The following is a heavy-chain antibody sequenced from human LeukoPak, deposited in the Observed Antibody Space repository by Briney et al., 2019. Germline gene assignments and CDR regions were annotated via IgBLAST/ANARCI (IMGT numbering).Heavy chain of an antibody. D-gene: IGHD6-25*01. CDR3: ARSSGTGTFSY. CDR1: GDSISRSTYY. J-gene: IGHJ4*02. CDR2: VYYGRSP. V-gene: IGHV4-39*02. Sequence: PSETLSLTCTVSGDSISRSTYYWAWIRQPPGKGLEWIGSVYYGRSPYYNPSLESRATISVDTSKNHFSLKMSSVTAAGTAVYYCARSSGTGTFSYWGQGTLVTVSS.